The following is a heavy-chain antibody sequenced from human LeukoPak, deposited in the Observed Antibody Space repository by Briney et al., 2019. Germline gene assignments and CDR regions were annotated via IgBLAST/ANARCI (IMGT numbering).Heavy chain of an antibody. CDR1: GYTFTGYY. CDR2: IIPILDVT. V-gene: IGHV1-69*04. D-gene: IGHD3-9*01. Sequence: SVKVSCKASGYTFTGYYMHWVRQAPGQGLEWMGRIIPILDVTNYAQKFQGRVTITADQSTSTAYMELSSLRSEDTAVYYCARGGGVDILTGFQYWGQGTLVTVSS. CDR3: ARGGGVDILTGFQY. J-gene: IGHJ4*02.